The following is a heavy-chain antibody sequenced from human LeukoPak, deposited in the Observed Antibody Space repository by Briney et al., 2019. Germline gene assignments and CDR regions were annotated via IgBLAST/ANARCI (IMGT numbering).Heavy chain of an antibody. D-gene: IGHD3-10*01. V-gene: IGHV3-15*01. Sequence: PGGSLRLSCVASGFTFSNAYMSWVRQAPGKGLEWVGLIKNKADGGTADCAAPVKGRFTISRDESKNTLYLQMNSLKTEDTAVYYCSAYGSGGSLKYWGQGTLVTVSS. CDR2: IKNKADGGTA. CDR3: SAYGSGGSLKY. J-gene: IGHJ4*02. CDR1: GFTFSNAY.